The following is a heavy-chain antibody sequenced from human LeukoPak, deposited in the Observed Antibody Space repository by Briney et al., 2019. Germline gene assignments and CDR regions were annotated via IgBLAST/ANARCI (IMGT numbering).Heavy chain of an antibody. CDR3: AKDKPRSPPWGVIVITLPDAFDI. D-gene: IGHD3-16*02. CDR1: GFTFSSYA. CDR2: LSGSDRTT. Sequence: HPGGSLRLSCATSGFTFSSYAMSWLRQGPGKGLEWVSSLSGSDRTTYYADSVKGRFTISRDNSKNTLYLQMNSLRAEDTAVYYCAKDKPRSPPWGVIVITLPDAFDIWGQGTMVTVSS. J-gene: IGHJ3*02. V-gene: IGHV3-23*01.